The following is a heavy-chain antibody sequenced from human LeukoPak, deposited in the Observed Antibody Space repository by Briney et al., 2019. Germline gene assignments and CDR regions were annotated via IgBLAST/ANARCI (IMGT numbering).Heavy chain of an antibody. CDR1: GGSFSNNP. V-gene: IGHV1-69*06. D-gene: IGHD3-22*01. Sequence: SVKVSCKASGGSFSNNPITWVRQAPGQGLEWMGGIIPIFGTANYAQKFQGRVTITADKSTSTAYMELSSLRSEDTAVYYCARMSYYDRRGDSWFDPWGQGTLVIVSS. J-gene: IGHJ5*02. CDR2: IIPIFGTA. CDR3: ARMSYYDRRGDSWFDP.